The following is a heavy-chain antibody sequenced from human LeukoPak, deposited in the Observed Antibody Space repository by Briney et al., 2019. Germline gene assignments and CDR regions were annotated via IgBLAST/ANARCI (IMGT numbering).Heavy chain of an antibody. D-gene: IGHD6-13*01. CDR3: ARDSSRIPRGMDV. J-gene: IGHJ6*02. CDR2: IYFSGST. V-gene: IGHV4-39*07. Sequence: SETLSLTCTVSGGSISTTSYYWNWIRQPPGKGLEWIGAIYFSGSTYYNPSLKSRVTISVDTSKNQFSLKLSSVTAADTAVYYCARDSSRIPRGMDVWGQGTTVTVSS. CDR1: GGSISTTSYY.